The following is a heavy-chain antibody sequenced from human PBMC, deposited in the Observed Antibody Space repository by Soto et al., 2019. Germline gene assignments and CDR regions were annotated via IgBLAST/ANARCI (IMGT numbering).Heavy chain of an antibody. V-gene: IGHV1-69*01. CDR1: GGTFSSYA. Sequence: QVQLVQSGAEVKKPGSSVKVSCKASGGTFSSYAISWVRQAPGQGLEWMGGIIPIFGTANYAQKFQGRVTITADESTSTAYMELSSLRSEGTAVYYCARVNQWLRGYYFDYWGQGTLVTVSS. CDR2: IIPIFGTA. J-gene: IGHJ4*02. D-gene: IGHD6-19*01. CDR3: ARVNQWLRGYYFDY.